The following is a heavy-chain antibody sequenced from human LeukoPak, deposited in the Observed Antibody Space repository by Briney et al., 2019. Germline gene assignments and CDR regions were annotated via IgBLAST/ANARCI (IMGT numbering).Heavy chain of an antibody. Sequence: SETLSLTCTVSGGSISSSSYSWDWIRQPPGKGLEWIGSIYYSGTTYYNPSLKSRVTISVDTSKIQFSRKLSSVAATDTAVYFCARLRFDFWSGYTRPYFDYWGQGTLVTVSS. CDR3: ARLRFDFWSGYTRPYFDY. CDR1: GGSISSSSYS. CDR2: IYYSGTT. D-gene: IGHD3-3*01. J-gene: IGHJ4*02. V-gene: IGHV4-39*01.